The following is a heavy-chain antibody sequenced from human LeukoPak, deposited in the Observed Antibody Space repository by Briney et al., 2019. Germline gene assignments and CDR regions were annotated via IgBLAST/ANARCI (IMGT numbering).Heavy chain of an antibody. V-gene: IGHV3-11*01. Sequence: GGSLRLSCAASGFTFSDYYMSWIRQAPGKGLEWVSYISSSGSTIYYADSVKGRFTISRDNAKNSLYLQMSSLRAEDTAVYYCARDHSSLIEYYMDVWGKGTTVTISS. D-gene: IGHD3-22*01. CDR3: ARDHSSLIEYYMDV. CDR2: ISSSGSTI. CDR1: GFTFSDYY. J-gene: IGHJ6*03.